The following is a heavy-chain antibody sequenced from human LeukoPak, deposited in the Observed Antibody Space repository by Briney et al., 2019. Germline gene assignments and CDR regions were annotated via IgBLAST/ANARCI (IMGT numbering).Heavy chain of an antibody. J-gene: IGHJ5*02. Sequence: SETLSLTCTVSGGSISSYYWSWLRQPPGKGLEWIGYIYYSGSTNYNPSLKSRVTISVDTSKNQFSLKLSSVTAADTAVYYCARVEEFCSSGSCYLGWFDPWGQGTLVTVSS. V-gene: IGHV4-59*01. CDR1: GGSISSYY. CDR2: IYYSGST. CDR3: ARVEEFCSSGSCYLGWFDP. D-gene: IGHD2-15*01.